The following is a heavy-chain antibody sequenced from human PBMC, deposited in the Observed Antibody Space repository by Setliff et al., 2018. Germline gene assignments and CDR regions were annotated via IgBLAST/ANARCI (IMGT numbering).Heavy chain of an antibody. CDR3: ARAPGRQDYHYMEL. CDR2: VSHSGST. V-gene: IGHV4-59*11. CDR1: GGSIGPHY. D-gene: IGHD2-15*01. J-gene: IGHJ6*03. Sequence: SETLSLTCTVSGGSIGPHYWAWIRQPPGKGLEWIGYVSHSGSTDYNPSLRSRVTVSVDTSRIHFSLKLRSVTAADTAVYYCARAPGRQDYHYMELWGKGTTVTVSS.